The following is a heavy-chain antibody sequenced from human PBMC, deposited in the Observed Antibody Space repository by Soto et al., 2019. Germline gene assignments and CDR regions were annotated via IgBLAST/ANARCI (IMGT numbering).Heavy chain of an antibody. V-gene: IGHV1-18*01. D-gene: IGHD6-13*01. CDR2: ISPFNGHT. Sequence: QGQLVQSGTEVKKPGVSVKVSCKTSGYTFINFGIGWVRQAPGQGLEWMGWISPFNGHTHYAQKFQGRVSLTTDTSTSTAFLELRSLTYDDTAVYYCAREPPRATAGLNYFDPWGQGTLVTVSS. CDR3: AREPPRATAGLNYFDP. CDR1: GYTFINFG. J-gene: IGHJ5*02.